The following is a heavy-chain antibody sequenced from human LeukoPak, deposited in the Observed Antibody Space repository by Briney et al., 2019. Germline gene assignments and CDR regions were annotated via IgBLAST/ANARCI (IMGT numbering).Heavy chain of an antibody. CDR2: ISYDGSNK. J-gene: IGHJ3*02. CDR1: GFTFSSYG. CDR3: AKVGYYYDSSGYDDAFDI. V-gene: IGHV3-30*18. D-gene: IGHD3-22*01. Sequence: GGSLRLSCAASGFTFSSYGMHWVRQAPGKGLEWVAVISYDGSNKYYADSVKGRFTISRGNSKNTLYLQMNSLRAEDTAVYYCAKVGYYYDSSGYDDAFDIWGQGTMVTVSS.